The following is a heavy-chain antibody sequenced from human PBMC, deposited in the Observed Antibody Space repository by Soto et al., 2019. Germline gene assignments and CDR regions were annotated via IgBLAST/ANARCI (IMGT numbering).Heavy chain of an antibody. Sequence: PGGSLRLSCAASGFSFSSCVMHWVRQAPGKGLEWVAVIAYDGSNEYFADSVKGRFTISRDNSKNMLYLQMNSLRVEDTAVYYCAREGLTHGAFDIWGQGTMVTVSS. CDR3: AREGLTHGAFDI. J-gene: IGHJ3*02. CDR1: GFSFSSCV. CDR2: IAYDGSNE. V-gene: IGHV3-30*03.